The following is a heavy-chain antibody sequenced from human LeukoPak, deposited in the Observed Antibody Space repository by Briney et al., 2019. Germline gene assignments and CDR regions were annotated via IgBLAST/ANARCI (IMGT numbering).Heavy chain of an antibody. CDR1: GGSFSGYY. CDR3: ARVVMAHSNWFDP. D-gene: IGHD3-22*01. CDR2: INHSGSN. V-gene: IGHV4-34*01. J-gene: IGHJ5*02. Sequence: SETLSLTCAVYGGSFSGYYWSWIRQPPGKGREWIGEINHSGSNNYNPSLKSRVTISVDTSKNQFSLKLSSVTAADTAVYYCARVVMAHSNWFDPWGQGTLVTVSS.